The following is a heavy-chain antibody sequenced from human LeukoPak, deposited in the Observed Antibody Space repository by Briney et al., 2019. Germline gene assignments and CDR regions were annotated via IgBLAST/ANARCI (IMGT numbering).Heavy chain of an antibody. V-gene: IGHV3-23*01. J-gene: IGHJ4*02. Sequence: GGSLRLSCAASGFAFASYAMGWVRQPPGKGLEWVSTISESGSQTHYADSVQGRFTISRDNSKNTLHLQMNNLRAEDTAIYYCDGTDFWGQGTLVTVSS. CDR3: DGTDF. D-gene: IGHD1-14*01. CDR1: GFAFASYA. CDR2: ISESGSQT.